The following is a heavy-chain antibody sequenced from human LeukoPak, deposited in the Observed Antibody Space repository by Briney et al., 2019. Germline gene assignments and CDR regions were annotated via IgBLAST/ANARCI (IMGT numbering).Heavy chain of an antibody. CDR1: GFTFSSYS. Sequence: GGSLRLSCAASGFTFSSYSMNWVRQAPGKGLEWVSSISSSSSYIYYADSVKGRFTISRDNAKNTLYVQMNSLRVEDTAVYYCARVATGSYHFDYWGQGTLVTVSS. V-gene: IGHV3-21*01. D-gene: IGHD1-26*01. J-gene: IGHJ4*02. CDR2: ISSSSSYI. CDR3: ARVATGSYHFDY.